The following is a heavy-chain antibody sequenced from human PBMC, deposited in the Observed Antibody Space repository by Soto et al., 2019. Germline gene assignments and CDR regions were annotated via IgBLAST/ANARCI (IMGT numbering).Heavy chain of an antibody. J-gene: IGHJ4*02. V-gene: IGHV3-30*03. Sequence: QVQLVESGGGVVQPGRSLRLSCAASGFTFSSYGMHWVRQAPGKGLEWVAVILKDGSGQYSADSAKGRFMISRDNSKNTLYLQMNSLRIEDTAVYYCARGGSWSGFLWGQGTLVTVSS. CDR3: ARGGSWSGFL. D-gene: IGHD2-8*02. CDR1: GFTFSSYG. CDR2: ILKDGSGQ.